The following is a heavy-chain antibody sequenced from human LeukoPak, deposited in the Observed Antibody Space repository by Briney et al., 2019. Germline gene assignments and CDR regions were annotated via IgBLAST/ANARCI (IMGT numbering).Heavy chain of an antibody. V-gene: IGHV4-4*07. D-gene: IGHD3-10*01. CDR3: ARGGHYGSGSYYDY. CDR1: GGSISSYY. Sequence: SETLSLTCTVSGGSISSYYWSWIRQPAGKGLEWIGRIYTSGSTNYNPSLKSRVTMSVDTSKNQFSLKLSSVTAADTAVYYCARGGHYGSGSYYDYWGQGTLVTVSS. CDR2: IYTSGST. J-gene: IGHJ4*02.